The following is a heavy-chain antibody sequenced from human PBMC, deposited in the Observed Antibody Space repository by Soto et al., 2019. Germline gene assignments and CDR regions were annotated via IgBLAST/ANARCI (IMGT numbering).Heavy chain of an antibody. D-gene: IGHD6-13*01. Sequence: NPSETLSLTCTVSGGSVSSGSYYWSWIRQPPGKGLEWIGYIYYSGSTNYNPSLKSRVTISVDTSKNQFSLKLSSVTAADTAVYYCARVDSSLDYYYYGMDVWGQGTTVTVSS. V-gene: IGHV4-61*01. J-gene: IGHJ6*02. CDR2: IYYSGST. CDR1: GGSVSSGSYY. CDR3: ARVDSSLDYYYYGMDV.